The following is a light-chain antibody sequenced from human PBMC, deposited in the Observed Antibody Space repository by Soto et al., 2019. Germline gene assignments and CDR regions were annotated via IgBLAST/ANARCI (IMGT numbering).Light chain of an antibody. V-gene: IGLV2-18*02. CDR3: SSFTSSVTRV. CDR1: SSDVGRYDR. Sequence: QSVLTQPPSVSGSPGQSVTISCTGTSSDVGRYDRVSWYQQPPGTAPKLIIFEVTNRPSGVPDRFSGSKSGNTASLTISGLQAEDEADYHCSSFTSSVTRVFGGGTKVTVL. CDR2: EVT. J-gene: IGLJ3*02.